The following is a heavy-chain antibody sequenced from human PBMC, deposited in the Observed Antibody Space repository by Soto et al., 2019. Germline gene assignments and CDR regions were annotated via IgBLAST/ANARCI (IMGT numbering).Heavy chain of an antibody. V-gene: IGHV4-34*01. CDR1: GRPFTAYY. Sequence: SETLSPTYNFIGRPFTAYYGVGMRQTPGGGLEWIGEISHSGSANYNPSLKSRVTISVDTSKNQFSLKLSSVTAAGTGMYYCARNGGSTWYYFD. D-gene: IGHD6-13*01. CDR2: ISHSGSA. CDR3: ARNGGSTWYYFD. J-gene: IGHJ4*01.